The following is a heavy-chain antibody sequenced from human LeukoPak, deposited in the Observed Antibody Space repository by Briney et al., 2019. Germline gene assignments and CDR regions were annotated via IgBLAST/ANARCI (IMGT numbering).Heavy chain of an antibody. V-gene: IGHV4-39*07. CDR2: IYYSGST. J-gene: IGHJ3*02. CDR1: GGSISSSSYY. Sequence: SETLSLTCTVSGGSISSSSYYWGWIRQPPGKGLEWIGSIYYSGSTYYNPSLKSRVTISVDTSKNQFSLKLSSVTAADTAVYYCARPPAGLGAFDIWGQGTMVTVSS. CDR3: ARPPAGLGAFDI. D-gene: IGHD3-10*01.